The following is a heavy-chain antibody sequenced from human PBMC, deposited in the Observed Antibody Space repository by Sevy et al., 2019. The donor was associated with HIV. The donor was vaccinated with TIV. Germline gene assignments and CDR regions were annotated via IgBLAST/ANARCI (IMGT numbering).Heavy chain of an antibody. CDR3: ARAEGGQNYYYYGMDV. CDR2: ISYDGSNK. D-gene: IGHD2-15*01. CDR1: GFTFSSYA. J-gene: IGHJ6*02. Sequence: GGSLRLSCAASGFTFSSYAMHWVRQAPGKGLEWVAVISYDGSNKYYADSGKGRFTISRDNSKNTLYLQMNSLRAEDTAVYYCARAEGGQNYYYYGMDVWGQGTTVTVSS. V-gene: IGHV3-30*04.